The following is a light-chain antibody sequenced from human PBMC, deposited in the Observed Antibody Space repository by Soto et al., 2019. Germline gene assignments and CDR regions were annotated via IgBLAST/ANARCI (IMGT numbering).Light chain of an antibody. Sequence: DIQMTQSPSSLSASVGDRVTITCQASRDISNYLNWSQQKPGKAPKLLIYDASNFETGVPPRFSGSRSGTAVTFTISSLQPEDIATYYGQQYDNLPSSTFVQGTRVESK. J-gene: IGKJ5*01. CDR1: RDISNY. CDR3: QQYDNLPSST. CDR2: DAS. V-gene: IGKV1-33*01.